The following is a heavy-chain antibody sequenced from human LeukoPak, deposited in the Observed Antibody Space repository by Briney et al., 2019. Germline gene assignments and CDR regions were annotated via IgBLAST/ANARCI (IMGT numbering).Heavy chain of an antibody. CDR3: ATAPPPSRWPDHYHYGLDV. J-gene: IGHJ6*02. CDR1: GYTFSSYD. CDR2: MNPNSGIT. Sequence: RASVKVSCKASGYTFSSYDINWVRQATGQGLEWMGWMNPNSGITNYAQQFQGRVSMTRNTSISTAYMELSNLRSEDTAVYYCATAPPPSRWPDHYHYGLDVWGLGTTVTVSS. V-gene: IGHV1-8*01. D-gene: IGHD1-14*01.